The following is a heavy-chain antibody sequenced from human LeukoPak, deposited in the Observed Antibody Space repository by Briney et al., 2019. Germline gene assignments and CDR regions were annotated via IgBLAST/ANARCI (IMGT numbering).Heavy chain of an antibody. V-gene: IGHV3-23*01. CDR2: ISGNGDST. Sequence: GGSLRLSCAASGFSFSSYAMSWVRQAPGKGLEWVSSISGNGDSTYYADSVKGRFTISRDKSKNTLYLQMNSLRAEDTAIYYCAKCPLFYDGRGYEYWGQGTLVTVSS. CDR3: AKCPLFYDGRGYEY. D-gene: IGHD3-22*01. CDR1: GFSFSSYA. J-gene: IGHJ4*02.